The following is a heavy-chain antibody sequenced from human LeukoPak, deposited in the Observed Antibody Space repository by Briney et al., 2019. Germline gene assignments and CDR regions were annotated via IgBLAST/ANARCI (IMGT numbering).Heavy chain of an antibody. Sequence: SLRLPFAASGFTFSSYGMHWVRQAPDKGLEWVAVIWNGGSTKYYADSVRGRFTISRDNSKNTLYLQMISLRVEDTAVYYCARAPTVLVGYRTSSSCQADYWGQGTLVTVSS. CDR2: IWNGGSTK. D-gene: IGHD2-2*01. V-gene: IGHV3-33*01. CDR1: GFTFSSYG. J-gene: IGHJ4*02. CDR3: ARAPTVLVGYRTSSSCQADY.